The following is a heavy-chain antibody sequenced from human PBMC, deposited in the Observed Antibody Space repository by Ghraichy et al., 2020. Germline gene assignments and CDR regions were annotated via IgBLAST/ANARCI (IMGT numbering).Heavy chain of an antibody. CDR1: GGSISSSSYY. J-gene: IGHJ5*02. CDR3: ARRVGTAAAGTGGKRWFDP. Sequence: SETLSLTCTVSGGSISSSSYYWGWIRQPPGKGLEWIGSIYYSGSTDYNPSLKDRVTISVDTSKNQFSLKLSYVTAADTAVYYCARRVGTAAAGTGGKRWFDPWGQGTLVTVSS. D-gene: IGHD6-13*01. V-gene: IGHV4-39*01. CDR2: IYYSGST.